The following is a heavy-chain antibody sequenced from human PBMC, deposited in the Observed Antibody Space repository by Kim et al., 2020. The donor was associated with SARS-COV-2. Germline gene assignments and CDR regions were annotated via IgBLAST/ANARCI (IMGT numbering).Heavy chain of an antibody. CDR2: IYPGDSDT. CDR1: GYSFTSYW. V-gene: IGHV5-51*01. Sequence: GESLKISCKGSGYSFTSYWIGWVRQMPGKGLEWMGIIYPGDSDTRYSPSFQGQVTISADKSISTAYLQWSSLKASDTAMYYCARPKGDCSGGSCYSGDFDYWGQGTLVTVSS. J-gene: IGHJ4*02. CDR3: ARPKGDCSGGSCYSGDFDY. D-gene: IGHD2-15*01.